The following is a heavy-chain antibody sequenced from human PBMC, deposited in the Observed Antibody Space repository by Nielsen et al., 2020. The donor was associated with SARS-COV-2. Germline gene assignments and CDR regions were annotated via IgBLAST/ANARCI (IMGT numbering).Heavy chain of an antibody. V-gene: IGHV1-8*01. D-gene: IGHD6-19*01. Sequence: ASVKVSCKASGYTFTNYDINWVRQATGQGLEWMGWMNPKSRNTGYAQRLQGRLTMTRYTSTSTAYMELSGLKSEDTAVYYCARRRSLAGHFRYFDLWGRGTLVTVSS. CDR1: GYTFTNYD. J-gene: IGHJ2*01. CDR3: ARRRSLAGHFRYFDL. CDR2: MNPKSRNT.